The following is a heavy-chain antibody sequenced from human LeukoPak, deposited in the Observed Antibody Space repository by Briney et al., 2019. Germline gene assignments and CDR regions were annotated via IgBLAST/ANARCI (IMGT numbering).Heavy chain of an antibody. D-gene: IGHD2-2*01. CDR3: ARWPYCSSTSCYEGPDAFDI. J-gene: IGHJ3*02. CDR1: GASINSYY. Sequence: SETLSLTCTVSGASINSYYWSWIRQPPGKGLEWIGYIYYSGSTNYNPSLKSRVTISVDTSKNQFSLKLSSVTAADTAVYYCARWPYCSSTSCYEGPDAFDIWGQGTMVTVSS. V-gene: IGHV4-59*08. CDR2: IYYSGST.